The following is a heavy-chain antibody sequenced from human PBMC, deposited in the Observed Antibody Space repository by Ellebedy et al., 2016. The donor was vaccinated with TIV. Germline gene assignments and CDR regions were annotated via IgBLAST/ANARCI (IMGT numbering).Heavy chain of an antibody. CDR3: ATQTAAGIFFDY. CDR2: INHSGST. V-gene: IGHV4-34*01. D-gene: IGHD6-13*01. CDR1: GGSFSDYF. Sequence: MPSETLSLTCAVYGGSFSDYFGSWIRQPPGKGLEWIEEINHSGSTNYNPSLKSRVTISVDTSKNQFSLKLSSVTAADTAVYYCATQTAAGIFFDYWGQGTLVTVSS. J-gene: IGHJ4*02.